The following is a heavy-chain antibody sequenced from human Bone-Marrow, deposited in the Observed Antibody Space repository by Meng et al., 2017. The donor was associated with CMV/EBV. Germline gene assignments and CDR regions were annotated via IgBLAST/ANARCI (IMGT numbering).Heavy chain of an antibody. D-gene: IGHD6-13*01. CDR2: VDPEDGET. J-gene: IGHJ3*02. Sequence: ASVKVSCKVSGYTFTDYYMHWVQQAPGKGLEWMGLVDPEDGETIYAEKFQGRVTITADTSTDTAYMELSSLRSEDTAVYYCAIGLYSSSWYPRAFDIWGQGTRVT. CDR3: AIGLYSSSWYPRAFDI. V-gene: IGHV1-69-2*01. CDR1: GYTFTDYY.